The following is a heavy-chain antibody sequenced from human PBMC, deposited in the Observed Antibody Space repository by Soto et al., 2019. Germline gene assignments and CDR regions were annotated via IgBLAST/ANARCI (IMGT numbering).Heavy chain of an antibody. CDR3: ARDYCSGGSCYAY. CDR2: IWYDGSNK. V-gene: IGHV3-33*01. D-gene: IGHD2-15*01. CDR1: GFTFSSYG. Sequence: QVQLVESGGGVVQPGRSLRLSCAASGFTFSSYGMHWVRQAPGKGLEWVAVIWYDGSNKYYADSVKGRFTISRDNSKNTLYLQMNSLRAEDTAVYYCARDYCSGGSCYAYWGQGTLVTVSS. J-gene: IGHJ4*02.